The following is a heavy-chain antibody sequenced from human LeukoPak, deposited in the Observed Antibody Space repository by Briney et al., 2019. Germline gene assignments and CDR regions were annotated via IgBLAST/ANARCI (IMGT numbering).Heavy chain of an antibody. CDR3: ARGAGGDFDY. CDR1: GFTVSNNY. V-gene: IGHV3-53*04. D-gene: IGHD3-10*01. Sequence: PGGSLRLSCAASGFTVSNNYMNWVRQAPGKGLEWVSIIYSGGSTYYADSVKGRFTISRHNSKNTLYLQMNSLRAEDTAVYYCARGAGGDFDYWGQGTLVTVSS. CDR2: IYSGGST. J-gene: IGHJ4*02.